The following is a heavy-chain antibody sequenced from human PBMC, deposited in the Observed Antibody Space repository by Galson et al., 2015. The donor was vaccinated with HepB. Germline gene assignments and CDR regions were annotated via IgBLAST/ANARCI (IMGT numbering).Heavy chain of an antibody. J-gene: IGHJ5*02. D-gene: IGHD4-17*01. CDR3: AIDYXMTTISCFHP. V-gene: IGHV1-18*01. CDR1: GYRFTNYG. Sequence: SVKVSCKASGYRFTNYGISWVRQAPGQGLEWMGWISTSNGNTKYAQKIQDGVTMTTDTSTSTAYMELRSLKSDDTAVYYCAIDYXMTTISCFHPWGQGTLVXVSS. CDR2: ISTSNGNT.